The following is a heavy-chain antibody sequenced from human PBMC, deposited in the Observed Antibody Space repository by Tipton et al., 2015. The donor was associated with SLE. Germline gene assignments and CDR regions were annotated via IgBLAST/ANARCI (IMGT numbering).Heavy chain of an antibody. CDR3: ARTPQGAFDI. V-gene: IGHV4-59*12. CDR2: SYYSGST. Sequence: TLSLTCTVSSGSISSYYWSWIRQPPGKGLEWIGYSYYSGSTNYNPSLKSRVTISVDTSKNQFSLKLSSVTAADTAVYYCARTPQGAFDIWGQGTMVTVSS. J-gene: IGHJ3*02. CDR1: SGSISSYY.